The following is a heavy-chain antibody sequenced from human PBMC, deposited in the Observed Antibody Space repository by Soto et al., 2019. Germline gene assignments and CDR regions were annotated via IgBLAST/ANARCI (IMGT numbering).Heavy chain of an antibody. J-gene: IGHJ6*02. CDR1: GGSISSGDCY. Sequence: SETLSLTCTVSGGSISSGDCYWSWIRQPPGKGLEWIGYIYYSGSTYYNPSLKSRVTISVDTSKNQFSLKLSSVTVADTAVYYCARGVDTLGYYGMDVWGQGTTVTVSS. V-gene: IGHV4-30-4*01. D-gene: IGHD5-18*01. CDR2: IYYSGST. CDR3: ARGVDTLGYYGMDV.